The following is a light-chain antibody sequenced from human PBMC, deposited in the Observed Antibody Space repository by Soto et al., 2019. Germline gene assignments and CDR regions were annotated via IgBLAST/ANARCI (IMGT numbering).Light chain of an antibody. V-gene: IGLV1-44*01. Sequence: QSVLPQSPSSSGTPGQRVTISCSGGTSNIGTNTVNWYQQVPGTAPKLLLYHNTQRPSGVTARFSGSKSGTSASLAISGRQSEDEADYYCAAWEDSRDGVIVGAGTKLTVL. CDR1: TSNIGTNT. CDR2: HNT. CDR3: AAWEDSRDGVI. J-gene: IGLJ2*01.